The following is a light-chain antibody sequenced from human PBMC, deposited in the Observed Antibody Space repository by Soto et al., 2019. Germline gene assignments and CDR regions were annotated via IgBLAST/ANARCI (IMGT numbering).Light chain of an antibody. J-gene: IGKJ1*01. CDR1: QSVSSSD. V-gene: IGKV3-20*01. CDR3: QQYGSSSWT. CDR2: DAS. Sequence: EVVLTQSPGTLSLSPGERATLSCRASQSVSSSDLAWYQQKPGQAPRLLMYDASSSATGIPDRFSGSGSGTDFTLTISRLDPEDFAVYYCQQYGSSSWTFGQGTKVEIK.